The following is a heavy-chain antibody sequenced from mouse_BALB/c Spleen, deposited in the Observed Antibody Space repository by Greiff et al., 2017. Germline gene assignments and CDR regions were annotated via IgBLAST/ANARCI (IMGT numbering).Heavy chain of an antibody. CDR1: GFNIKDYY. Sequence: VQLQQSGAELVRSGASVKLSCTASGFNIKDYYMHWVKQRPEQGLEWIGWIDPENGDTEYAPKFQGKATMTADTSSNTAYLQLSSLTSEDTAVYYCNAGTARATKYFDYWGQGTTLTVSS. CDR3: NAGTARATKYFDY. D-gene: IGHD3-2*01. J-gene: IGHJ2*01. CDR2: IDPENGDT. V-gene: IGHV14-4*02.